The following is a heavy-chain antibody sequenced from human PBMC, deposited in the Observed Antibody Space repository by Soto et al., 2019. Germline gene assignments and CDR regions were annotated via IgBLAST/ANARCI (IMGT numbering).Heavy chain of an antibody. CDR2: VYYSGST. J-gene: IGHJ2*01. CDR3: ARMSYFYDKWYFDL. D-gene: IGHD3-22*01. CDR1: GASINNNDYY. Sequence: QLQESGPGLVMPSQTLSLTCTVSGASINNNDYYWSWIRQTPGKGLEWIGYVYYSGSTDYIPSLQSRLSMSIDKSQNQFTLKLNSVTAADTDTYYCARMSYFYDKWYFDLWGRGTLVTVSS. V-gene: IGHV4-30-4*01.